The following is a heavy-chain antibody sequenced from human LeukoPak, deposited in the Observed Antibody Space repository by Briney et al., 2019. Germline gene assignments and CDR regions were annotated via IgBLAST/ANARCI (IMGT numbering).Heavy chain of an antibody. J-gene: IGHJ4*02. CDR2: IIPIFGTA. V-gene: IGHV1-69*06. Sequence: GASVKVSCKASGGTFSSYAISWVRQAPGQGLEWTGGIIPIFGTANYAQKFQGRVTITADKSTSTAYMELSSLRSEDTAVYYCARDLVGAFLDYWGQGTLVTVSS. CDR3: ARDLVGAFLDY. D-gene: IGHD1-26*01. CDR1: GGTFSSYA.